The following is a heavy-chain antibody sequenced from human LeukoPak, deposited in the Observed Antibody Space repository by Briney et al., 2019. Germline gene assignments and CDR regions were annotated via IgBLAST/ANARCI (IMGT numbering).Heavy chain of an antibody. CDR3: AKWEPVADYNYVRNF. D-gene: IGHD1-20*01. CDR2: IWYDGSNK. V-gene: IGHV3-33*06. J-gene: IGHJ6*02. Sequence: GRSLRLSCAASGFTFSSYGMHWVRQAPGKGLEWVAVIWYDGSNKYYADSVKGRFTISRDNSKNTLYLQMNSLRAEDTAVYYGAKWEPVADYNYVRNFWGQGTRSPSP. CDR1: GFTFSSYG.